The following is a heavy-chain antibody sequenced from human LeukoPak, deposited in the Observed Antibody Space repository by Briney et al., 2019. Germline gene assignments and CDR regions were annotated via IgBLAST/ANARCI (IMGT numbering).Heavy chain of an antibody. CDR3: ARRYFDY. V-gene: IGHV3-23*01. CDR1: GFTVNSNY. Sequence: GGSLKLSCAASGFTVNSNYMSWVRQAPGKGLEWVSAISGSGGSTYYADSVKGRFTISRDNSKNTLYLQMNSLRAEDTAVYYCARRYFDYWGQGILVTVSS. J-gene: IGHJ4*02. CDR2: ISGSGGST.